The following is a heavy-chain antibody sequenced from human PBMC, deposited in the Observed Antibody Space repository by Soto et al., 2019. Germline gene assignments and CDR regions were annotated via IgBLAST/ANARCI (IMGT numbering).Heavy chain of an antibody. D-gene: IGHD2-2*01. V-gene: IGHV1-8*01. CDR3: ARGTSDLNLYCSSNSCSLLDY. J-gene: IGHJ4*02. CDR2: MNPNSGNT. CDR1: GYTFTSYD. Sequence: SVQVSCTASGYTFTSYDINWVRQATGQGLEWMGWMNPNSGNTGYAQKFQGRVTMTRNTSISTAYMELSSLRSEDTAVYYCARGTSDLNLYCSSNSCSLLDYWGQRSVGTFS.